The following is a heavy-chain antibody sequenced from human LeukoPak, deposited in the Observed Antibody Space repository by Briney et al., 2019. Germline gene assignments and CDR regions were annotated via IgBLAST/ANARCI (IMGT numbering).Heavy chain of an antibody. CDR1: GLTFSTSG. CDR3: ASIVGATMRAFDY. D-gene: IGHD1-26*01. Sequence: GGSLRLSCTASGLTFSTSGFNWVRQAPGKGLEWVASFGPTGSDRYHADSVKGRFTISRDNSKNTLYLQMNSLRAEDTAVYYCASIVGATMRAFDYWGQGTLVTVSS. CDR2: FGPTGSDR. V-gene: IGHV3-23*01. J-gene: IGHJ4*02.